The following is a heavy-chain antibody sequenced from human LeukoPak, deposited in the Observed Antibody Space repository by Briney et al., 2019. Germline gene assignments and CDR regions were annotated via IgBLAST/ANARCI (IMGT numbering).Heavy chain of an antibody. CDR2: INPNSGGT. D-gene: IGHD3-22*01. J-gene: IGHJ5*02. CDR1: GYTFTSYP. Sequence: ASVKVSCKASGYTFTSYPVNWVRQAPGQGLEWMGRINPNSGGTNYAQKFQGRVTMTRDTSISTAYMELSRLRSDDTAVYYCARSDYDSSGYYFYNWFDPWGQGTLVTVSS. CDR3: ARSDYDSSGYYFYNWFDP. V-gene: IGHV1-2*06.